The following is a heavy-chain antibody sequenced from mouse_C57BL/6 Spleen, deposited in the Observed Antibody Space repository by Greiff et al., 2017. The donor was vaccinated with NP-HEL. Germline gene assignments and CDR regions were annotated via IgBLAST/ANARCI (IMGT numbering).Heavy chain of an antibody. CDR3: ARRLLLDY. CDR1: GYAFSSSW. CDR2: IYPGDGDT. V-gene: IGHV1-82*01. J-gene: IGHJ2*01. Sequence: LQESGPELVKPGASVKISCKASGYAFSSSWMNWVKQRPGKGLEWIGRIYPGDGDTNYNGKFKGKATLTADKSSSTAYMQLRRLASEDSAVYFCARRLLLDYWGQGTTLTVSS. D-gene: IGHD3-2*02.